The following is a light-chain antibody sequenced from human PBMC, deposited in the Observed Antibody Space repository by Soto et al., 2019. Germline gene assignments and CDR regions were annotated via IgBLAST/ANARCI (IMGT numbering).Light chain of an antibody. V-gene: IGLV2-14*01. CDR3: ASYTSSGTYV. Sequence: QSALTQPASVSGSPGQSIAISCTGTSSDVGGHNYVSWFQQNPGKAPKLIIYDVTTRPSGVSDRFSGSKSGNTASLTISGLQAEDDADYYCASYTSSGTYVFGTGTKLTVL. CDR1: SSDVGGHNY. CDR2: DVT. J-gene: IGLJ1*01.